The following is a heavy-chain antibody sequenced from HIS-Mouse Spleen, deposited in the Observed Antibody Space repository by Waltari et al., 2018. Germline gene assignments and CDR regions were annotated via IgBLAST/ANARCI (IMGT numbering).Heavy chain of an antibody. J-gene: IGHJ4*02. D-gene: IGHD6-19*01. CDR1: GFPFRSYA. CDR3: AKPRLGYYFDY. CDR2: ISGSGGST. Sequence: EVQLLESGGGLVQPGGSLRLSCAASGFPFRSYAMSWVRRAPGKGLEWVSAISGSGGSTYYADSVKGRFTISRDNSKNTLYLQMNSLRAEDTAVYYCAKPRLGYYFDYWGQGTLVTVSS. V-gene: IGHV3-23*01.